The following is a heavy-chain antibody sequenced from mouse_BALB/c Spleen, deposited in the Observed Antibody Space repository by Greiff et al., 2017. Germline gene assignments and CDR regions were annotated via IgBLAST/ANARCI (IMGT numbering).Heavy chain of an antibody. J-gene: IGHJ3*01. CDR3: ARHDYCFAY. D-gene: IGHD2-4*01. V-gene: IGHV5-6-5*01. CDR1: GFTFSSYA. CDR2: ISSGGST. Sequence: EVKLMESGGGLVKPGGSLKLSCAASGFTFSSYAMSWVRQTPEKRLEWVASISSGGSTYYPDSVKGRFTISRDNARNILYLQMSSLKSEDTAMYYCARHDYCFAYWGQGTLVTVSA.